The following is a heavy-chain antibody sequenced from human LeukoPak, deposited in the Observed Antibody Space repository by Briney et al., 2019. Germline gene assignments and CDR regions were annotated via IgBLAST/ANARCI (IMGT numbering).Heavy chain of an antibody. D-gene: IGHD5-12*01. CDR3: ARTGYSGYEPDAFDI. CDR2: ISSGGTYK. CDR1: GFIVSHNY. V-gene: IGHV3-21*01. Sequence: PGGSLRLSCAASGFIVSHNYMTWVRQAPGKGLEWVSSISSGGTYKYYADSVKGRFTISRDNAQNSLYLQMNSLRAEDTAVYYCARTGYSGYEPDAFDIWGQGTMVTVSS. J-gene: IGHJ3*02.